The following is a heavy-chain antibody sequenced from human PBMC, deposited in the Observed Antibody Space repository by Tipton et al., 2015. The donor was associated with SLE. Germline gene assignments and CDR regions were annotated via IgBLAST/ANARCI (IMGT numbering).Heavy chain of an antibody. D-gene: IGHD1-26*01. CDR3: ARARVNPVDSGSLSFDL. CDR1: GGSISSFY. Sequence: TLSLTCTVSGGSISSFYWSWIRQPPGKGLGWIGYIFYSGSTNYYPSLKSRVTMSVDPSKNQFSLKLSSVTAADTAVYYCARARVNPVDSGSLSFDLWGRGTLVTVSS. J-gene: IGHJ2*01. CDR2: IFYSGST. V-gene: IGHV4-59*01.